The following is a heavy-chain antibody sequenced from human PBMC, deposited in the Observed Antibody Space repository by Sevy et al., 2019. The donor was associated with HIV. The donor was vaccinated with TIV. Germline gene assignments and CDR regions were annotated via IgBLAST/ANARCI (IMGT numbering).Heavy chain of an antibody. Sequence: SLTCTVSGDSFSSYFWAWIRQPAGKGLEWIGRINTSGSTNYNPPLKGQVTMSVVTSKSQFSLKVTSLTAADTAIYFCARSNWVTATNGFSKSYYFDYWGQGSLVTVSS. CDR3: ARSNWVTATNGFSKSYYFDY. D-gene: IGHD7-27*01. V-gene: IGHV4-4*07. J-gene: IGHJ4*02. CDR2: INTSGST. CDR1: GDSFSSYF.